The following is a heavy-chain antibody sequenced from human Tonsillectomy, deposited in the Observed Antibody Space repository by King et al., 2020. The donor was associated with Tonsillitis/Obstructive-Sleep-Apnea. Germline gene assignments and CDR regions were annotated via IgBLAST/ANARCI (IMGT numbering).Heavy chain of an antibody. CDR3: AKGGISSWYYFDY. V-gene: IGHV3-23*04. CDR1: GFTFSSYA. J-gene: IGHJ4*02. Sequence: VQLVESGGGLVQPGGSLRLYCAASGFTFSSYAMSWVRQAPGKGLEWVSAISGSGGSTYYADSVKGRFTISRDNSKNTLYLKMNSLRAEATAVYYCAKGGISSWYYFDYWGQGTLVTVSS. CDR2: ISGSGGST. D-gene: IGHD6-13*01.